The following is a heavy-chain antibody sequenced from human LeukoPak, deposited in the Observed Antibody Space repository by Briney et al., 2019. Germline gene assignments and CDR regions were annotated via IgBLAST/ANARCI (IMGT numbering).Heavy chain of an antibody. CDR2: INHSRST. D-gene: IGHD5-24*01. CDR1: GGSFSGYY. V-gene: IGHV4-34*01. CDR3: ARGTIDGFDY. J-gene: IGHJ4*02. Sequence: SETLSLTCAVYGGSFSGYYWSWIRQPPGMGLEWIGEINHSRSTNYNPSLKSRVTISVDTSKNQFSLKLSSVTAADTAVYYCARGTIDGFDYWGQGTLVTVSS.